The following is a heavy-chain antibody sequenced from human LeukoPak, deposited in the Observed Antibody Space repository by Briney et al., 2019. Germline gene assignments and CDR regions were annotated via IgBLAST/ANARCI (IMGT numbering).Heavy chain of an antibody. CDR3: ARHVGNWNDAYWYFDL. D-gene: IGHD1-20*01. CDR2: INHSGSA. Sequence: SETLSLTCAVSGGSFSGYYWTWIRQPPGKGREWIGEINHSGSANYNPPPKRRVTISRDTSKNQFSLKVSSVTAADPAVYYCARHVGNWNDAYWYFDLWGRGTLVTVSS. J-gene: IGHJ2*01. V-gene: IGHV4-34*01. CDR1: GGSFSGYY.